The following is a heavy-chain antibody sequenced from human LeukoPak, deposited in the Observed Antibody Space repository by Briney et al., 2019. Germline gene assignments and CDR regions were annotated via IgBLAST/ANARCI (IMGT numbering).Heavy chain of an antibody. D-gene: IGHD7-27*01. V-gene: IGHV4-59*08. Sequence: KPSETLSLTCTISGGSMSSYYWSWIRQPPGKGLEWIGYIYYSGSTFYNPSLKSRVTISVDTSKNQFSLQLSSVTAADTAVYYCARHYSGEGWVDYWGQGTLVTVSS. CDR3: ARHYSGEGWVDY. CDR2: IYYSGST. CDR1: GGSMSSYY. J-gene: IGHJ4*02.